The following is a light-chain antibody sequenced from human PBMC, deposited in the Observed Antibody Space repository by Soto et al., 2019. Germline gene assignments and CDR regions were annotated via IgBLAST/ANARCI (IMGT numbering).Light chain of an antibody. CDR3: QQYGVSPLT. Sequence: EIVLTQSPGTLALSPGERATLSCRASQSVNNNYLGWYQQRPGQAPRLLIYCASSRATGIPDRVSGSGSGTDFTLTISRLEPEDVAVYFCQQYGVSPLTFGGGTKVEIK. V-gene: IGKV3-20*01. CDR2: CAS. CDR1: QSVNNNY. J-gene: IGKJ4*01.